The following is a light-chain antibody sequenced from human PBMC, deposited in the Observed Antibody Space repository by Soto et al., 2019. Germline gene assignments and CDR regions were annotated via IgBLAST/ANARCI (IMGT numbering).Light chain of an antibody. Sequence: DIQMTQSPXYGSASVGDRVTITCRASQDISVWLALLQQKPGNAPNLLIYAASILQSGVPSRFSGSGSGTDFTLTITYLQPEDFATYYCQQANSFPWTFGQGTKVDIK. CDR1: QDISVW. J-gene: IGKJ1*01. V-gene: IGKV1D-12*01. CDR2: AAS. CDR3: QQANSFPWT.